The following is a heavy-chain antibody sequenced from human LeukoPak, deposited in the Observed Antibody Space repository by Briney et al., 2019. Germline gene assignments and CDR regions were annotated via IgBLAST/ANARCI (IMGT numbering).Heavy chain of an antibody. Sequence: SETLSLTCNVSGGSITSYYWSWIRQPPGKGLEWIGYMFYSGSTNYNPSLKSRVTIPVDTSKSQFSLKLSSVTAADTAVYYCARHIGYCSGGSCYFDNWGQGTLVTVSS. CDR3: ARHIGYCSGGSCYFDN. CDR1: GGSITSYY. J-gene: IGHJ4*02. CDR2: MFYSGST. D-gene: IGHD2-15*01. V-gene: IGHV4-59*08.